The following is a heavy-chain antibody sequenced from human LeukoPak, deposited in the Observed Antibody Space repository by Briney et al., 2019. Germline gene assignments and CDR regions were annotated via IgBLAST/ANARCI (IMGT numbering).Heavy chain of an antibody. CDR2: INTNTGNP. CDR3: ATDLKKGDSGCFDY. J-gene: IGHJ4*02. Sequence: ASVNVSCKASGYTFASSALNWVRQAPGQGLEWMGWINTNTGNPTYAQGFTGRFVFSLDTSVSTAYLHISSLEAEDTAIYYCATDLKKGDSGCFDYWGQGTLVTVSS. D-gene: IGHD6-19*01. V-gene: IGHV7-4-1*02. CDR1: GYTFASSA.